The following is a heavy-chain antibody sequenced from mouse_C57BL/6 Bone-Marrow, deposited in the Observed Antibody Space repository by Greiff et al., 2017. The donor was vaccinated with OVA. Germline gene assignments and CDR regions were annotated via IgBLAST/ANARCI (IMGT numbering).Heavy chain of an antibody. CDR3: AMPGDYDGDWFAY. Sequence: VQLQESGAELVKPGASVKMSCKASGYTFTTYPIEWMKQTHGKSLEWIGNFHPYNDDTKYNEKFKGKAKLTVDKSSITVYLELIRLTSDDSAVYYCAMPGDYDGDWFAYWGQGTLVTVSA. D-gene: IGHD2-4*01. J-gene: IGHJ3*01. CDR1: GYTFTTYP. CDR2: FHPYNDDT. V-gene: IGHV1-47*01.